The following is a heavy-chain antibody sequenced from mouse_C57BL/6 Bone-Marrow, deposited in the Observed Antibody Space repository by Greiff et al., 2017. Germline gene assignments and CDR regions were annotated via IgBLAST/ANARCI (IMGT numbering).Heavy chain of an antibody. CDR1: GFTFSSYA. Sequence: EVQGVESGGGLVKPGGSLKLSCAASGFTFSSYAMSWVRQTPEKRLEWVATISDGGSYTYYPDNVKGRFTISRDNAKNNLYLQMSHLKSEDTAMYYCAKDNYGSSPWFAYWGQGTLVTVSA. CDR2: ISDGGSYT. J-gene: IGHJ3*01. D-gene: IGHD1-1*01. V-gene: IGHV5-4*01. CDR3: AKDNYGSSPWFAY.